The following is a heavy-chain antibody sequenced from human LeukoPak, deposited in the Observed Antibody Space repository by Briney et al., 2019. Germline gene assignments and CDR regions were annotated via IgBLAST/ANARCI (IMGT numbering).Heavy chain of an antibody. Sequence: GESLKISSKGSGYSFTSYWIGWVRQMPGKGLEWMGIIHPGDSDTRYSPSFQGQVTISADKSISTAYLQWSSLKASDTAMYYCARNLLYYYDSSGYPRSDAFDIWGQGTMVTVSS. CDR2: IHPGDSDT. V-gene: IGHV5-51*01. J-gene: IGHJ3*02. CDR1: GYSFTSYW. CDR3: ARNLLYYYDSSGYPRSDAFDI. D-gene: IGHD3-22*01.